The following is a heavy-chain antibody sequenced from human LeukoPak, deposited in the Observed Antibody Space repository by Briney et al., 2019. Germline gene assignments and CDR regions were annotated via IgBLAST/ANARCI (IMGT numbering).Heavy chain of an antibody. J-gene: IGHJ4*02. Sequence: GGSLRLSCAGSGFTFSTYAMSWVRQAPGKGLEWLSGINGGGGSTYYADSVRGRFTISRDNPQNTLYLQMNSLRVKDTAVYYCAKDRSASGSYYPDYWGQGTLVTVSS. CDR3: AKDRSASGSYYPDY. CDR1: GFTFSTYA. V-gene: IGHV3-23*01. CDR2: INGGGGST. D-gene: IGHD3-10*01.